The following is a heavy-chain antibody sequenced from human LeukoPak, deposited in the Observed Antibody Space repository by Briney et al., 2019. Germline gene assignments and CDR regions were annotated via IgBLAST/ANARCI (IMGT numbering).Heavy chain of an antibody. Sequence: GASVKVSCKASGYTFTGYYMHWVRQAPGQGLEWMGWISAYNGNTNYAQKLQGRVTMTTDTSTSTAYMELRSLRSDDTAVYYCARVATRGKHDAFDIWGQGTMVTVSS. D-gene: IGHD5-12*01. V-gene: IGHV1-18*04. J-gene: IGHJ3*02. CDR2: ISAYNGNT. CDR1: GYTFTGYY. CDR3: ARVATRGKHDAFDI.